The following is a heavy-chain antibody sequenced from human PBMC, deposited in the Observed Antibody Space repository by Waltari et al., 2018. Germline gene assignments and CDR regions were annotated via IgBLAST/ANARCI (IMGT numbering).Heavy chain of an antibody. CDR1: GGTFSSYA. V-gene: IGHV1-69*05. CDR3: ARGVVVVAATPRVNCFDP. D-gene: IGHD2-15*01. CDR2: IIPIFGTA. J-gene: IGHJ5*02. Sequence: QVQLVQSGAEVKKPGSSVKVSCKASGGTFSSYAISWVRQAPGPGLEWMGGIIPIFGTANYAQKFQGRVTITTDESTSTAYMELSSLRSEDTAVYYCARGVVVVAATPRVNCFDPWGQGTLVTVSS.